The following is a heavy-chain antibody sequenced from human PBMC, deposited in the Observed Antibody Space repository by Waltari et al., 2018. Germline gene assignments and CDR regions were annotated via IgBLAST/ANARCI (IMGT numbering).Heavy chain of an antibody. Sequence: EVQLVESGGGLIQPGGSLRLSCAASGFTVSSNYMSWVRQAPGKGLGWVSVIDRGGSTYHADSVKGRFTISRDNSKNTLYLQMNSLRAEDTAVYYCAREADYYGSGSYYNPHDGMDVWGQGTTVTVSS. CDR2: IDRGGST. J-gene: IGHJ6*02. CDR3: AREADYYGSGSYYNPHDGMDV. V-gene: IGHV3-53*01. D-gene: IGHD3-10*01. CDR1: GFTVSSNY.